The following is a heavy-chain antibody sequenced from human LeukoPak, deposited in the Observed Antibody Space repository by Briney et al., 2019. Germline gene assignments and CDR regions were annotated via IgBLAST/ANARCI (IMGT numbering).Heavy chain of an antibody. J-gene: IGHJ4*02. V-gene: IGHV4-39*01. CDR1: GGSISSSSYY. Sequence: SETLSLTCTVSGGSISSSSYYWGWIRQPPGKGLEWIGSIYYSGSTYYNPSLKSRVTISVDTSKNQFSLKLSSVTAADTAAYYCARRVIKPRGFDYWGQGTLVTVSS. D-gene: IGHD3-22*01. CDR3: ARRVIKPRGFDY. CDR2: IYYSGST.